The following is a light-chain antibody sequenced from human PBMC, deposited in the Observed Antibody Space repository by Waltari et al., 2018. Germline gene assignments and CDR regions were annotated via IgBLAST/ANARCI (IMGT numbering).Light chain of an antibody. CDR3: QQYNSYSLLT. J-gene: IGKJ4*01. CDR2: EAS. CDR1: QSISKW. Sequence: DLRMTPSPSTLSASAGDSVIIACPASQSISKWLAWYQQKPGKAPKLLIYEASTLQSGVPSRFSGTGSGTDFTLTISSLQPDDFATYYCQQYNSYSLLTFGGGTKVEIK. V-gene: IGKV1-5*03.